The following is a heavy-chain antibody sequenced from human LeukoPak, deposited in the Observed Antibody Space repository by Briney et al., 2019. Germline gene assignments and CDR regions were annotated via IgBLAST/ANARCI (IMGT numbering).Heavy chain of an antibody. D-gene: IGHD3-9*01. CDR1: GGSISSYY. J-gene: IGHJ4*02. CDR2: IYYSGST. V-gene: IGHV4-59*12. Sequence: SETLSLTCTVSGGSISSYYWSWIRQPPGKGLEWIGYIYYSGSTNYNPSLKSRVTISVDTSKNQFSLKLSSVTAADTAVYYCARTRKYYDILTGYYQATNFDYWGQGTLVTVSS. CDR3: ARTRKYYDILTGYYQATNFDY.